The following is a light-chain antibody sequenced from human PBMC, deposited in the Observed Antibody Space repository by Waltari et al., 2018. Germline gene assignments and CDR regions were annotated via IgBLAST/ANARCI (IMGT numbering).Light chain of an antibody. CDR2: AVS. J-gene: IGLJ2*01. CDR3: SSYAGSDNLI. Sequence: QSALTQPPSASGSPGQSVTISCTGPSTDVGVYNYVPLYQQRPGKAPNLMVYAVSKRPPGVPVLFSGSKSGNTASLTVSGLRAEDEVDYYCSSYAGSDNLIFGGGTKLTVL. V-gene: IGLV2-8*01. CDR1: STDVGVYNY.